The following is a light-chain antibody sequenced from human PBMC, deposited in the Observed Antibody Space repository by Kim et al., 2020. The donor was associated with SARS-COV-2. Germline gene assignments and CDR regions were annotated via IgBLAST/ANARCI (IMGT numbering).Light chain of an antibody. J-gene: IGKJ2*01. CDR2: WAS. Sequence: RAAISCKSSQSVLFSSNNQNYLAWYQLKAGQPPRLLIYWASIRQSGVPERFSGGGSETDFTLTISSLQAEDVAVYYCQHYYGTPKTFGQGTKLEIK. CDR3: QHYYGTPKT. V-gene: IGKV4-1*01. CDR1: QSVLFSSNNQNY.